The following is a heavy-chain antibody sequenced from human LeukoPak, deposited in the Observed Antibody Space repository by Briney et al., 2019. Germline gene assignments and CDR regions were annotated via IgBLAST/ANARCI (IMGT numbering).Heavy chain of an antibody. CDR2: IYYSGST. D-gene: IGHD6-19*01. Sequence: SETLSLTCTVSGGSISSSSYYWGWIRQPPGKGLEWIGSIYYSGSTYYNPSLKSRVTISVDTSKNQFSLKLSSVTAADTAVYYCARHQWLVPIDYWGQGTLSPSPQ. CDR1: GGSISSSSYY. J-gene: IGHJ4*02. CDR3: ARHQWLVPIDY. V-gene: IGHV4-39*01.